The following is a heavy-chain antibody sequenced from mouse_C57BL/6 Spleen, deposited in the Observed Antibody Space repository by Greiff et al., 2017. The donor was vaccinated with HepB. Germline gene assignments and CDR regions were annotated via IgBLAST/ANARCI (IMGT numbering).Heavy chain of an antibody. CDR2: ISDGGSYT. V-gene: IGHV5-4*01. Sequence: EVKLEESGGGLVKPGGSLKLSCAASGFTFSSYAMSWVRQTPEKRLEWVATISDGGSYTYYPDNVKGRFTISRDNAKNNLYLQMSHLKSEDTAMYYCARDDGDWFAYWGQGTLVTVSA. CDR1: GFTFSSYA. J-gene: IGHJ3*01. D-gene: IGHD2-3*01. CDR3: ARDDGDWFAY.